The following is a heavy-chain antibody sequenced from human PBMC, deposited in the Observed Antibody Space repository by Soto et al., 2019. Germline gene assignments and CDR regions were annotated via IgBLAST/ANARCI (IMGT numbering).Heavy chain of an antibody. CDR2: ISWDSNDI. D-gene: IGHD3-22*01. J-gene: IGHJ4*02. Sequence: EVQLVESGGGLVQPGRSLRLSCAASGFTFDDYAMHWVRQAPGKGLEWVSGISWDSNDIGYADSVKGRFTISRDNAKNSLYLQRNSLRAEDTALYYCAKSNYDSSGYHFWFDYWGQGTLVTVSS. V-gene: IGHV3-9*01. CDR1: GFTFDDYA. CDR3: AKSNYDSSGYHFWFDY.